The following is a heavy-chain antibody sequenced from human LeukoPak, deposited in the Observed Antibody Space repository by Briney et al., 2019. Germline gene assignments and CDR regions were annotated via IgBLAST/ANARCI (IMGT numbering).Heavy chain of an antibody. J-gene: IGHJ4*02. D-gene: IGHD3-22*01. V-gene: IGHV3-30*18. CDR3: AKDGCYYDSSGCFDY. CDR1: GFTFSSYG. Sequence: GGSLRLSCAASGFTFSSYGMHWVRQAPGKGLEWVAVISYDGSNKYYADSVKGRFTISRDNSKNTLYLQMNSLRAEDTAVYYCAKDGCYYDSSGCFDYWGQGTLVTVSS. CDR2: ISYDGSNK.